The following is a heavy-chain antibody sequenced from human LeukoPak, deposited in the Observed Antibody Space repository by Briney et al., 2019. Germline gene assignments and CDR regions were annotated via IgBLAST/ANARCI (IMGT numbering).Heavy chain of an antibody. J-gene: IGHJ6*03. V-gene: IGHV3-30*02. CDR1: GFTFSSYG. CDR2: IRYDGSNK. Sequence: GGSLRLSCAASGFTFSSYGMHWVRQAPGKGLEWVAFIRYDGSNKCYADSVKGRFTISRDNSKNTLYLQMNSLRAEDTAVYYCAKTVTNYYYYMDVWGKGTTVTVSS. CDR3: AKTVTNYYYYMDV. D-gene: IGHD4-17*01.